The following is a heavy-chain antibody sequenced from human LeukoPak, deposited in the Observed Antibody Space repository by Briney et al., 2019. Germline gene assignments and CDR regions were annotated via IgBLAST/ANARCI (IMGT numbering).Heavy chain of an antibody. CDR1: GFTFSSYG. D-gene: IGHD3/OR15-3a*01. V-gene: IGHV3-21*01. CDR2: ISSSSSYI. J-gene: IGHJ4*02. Sequence: GGSLRLSCAASGFTFSSYGMHWVRQAPGKGLEWVSSISSSSSYIYYADSVKGRFTISRDNAKNSLYLQMNSLRAEDTAVYYCASLNGLYYWGQGTLVTVSS. CDR3: ASLNGLYY.